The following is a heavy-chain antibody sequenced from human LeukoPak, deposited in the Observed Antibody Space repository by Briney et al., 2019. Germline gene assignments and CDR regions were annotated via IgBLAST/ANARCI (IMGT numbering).Heavy chain of an antibody. Sequence: GGSLRLSCAVSGFTFSGFWMSWSRQAPGKGLEWVASINSDGSEGYYADVVKGRYTISRDNAKNSLYLQINSLRAEDTAVYYCARSSYSSSSSVWGQGTMVTVSS. V-gene: IGHV3-7*03. CDR3: ARSSYSSSSSV. CDR2: INSDGSEG. J-gene: IGHJ3*01. CDR1: GFTFSGFW. D-gene: IGHD6-6*01.